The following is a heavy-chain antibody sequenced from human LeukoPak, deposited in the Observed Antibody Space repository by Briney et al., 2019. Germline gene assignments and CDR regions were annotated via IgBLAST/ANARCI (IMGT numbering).Heavy chain of an antibody. Sequence: PGGSLRLSCAASGFTFSNAWMSWVRQAPGKGLEWVGRIKSKTDGGTTDYAAPVKGRFTISRDDSKNTLYLRMNSLKTEDTAVYYCTTDLRYYDSSGYYVGIDYWGQGTLVTVSS. CDR3: TTDLRYYDSSGYYVGIDY. V-gene: IGHV3-15*01. CDR2: IKSKTDGGTT. D-gene: IGHD3-22*01. CDR1: GFTFSNAW. J-gene: IGHJ4*02.